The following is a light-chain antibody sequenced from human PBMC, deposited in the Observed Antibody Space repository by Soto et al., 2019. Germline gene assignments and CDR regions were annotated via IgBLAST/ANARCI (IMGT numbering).Light chain of an antibody. V-gene: IGLV1-47*01. CDR3: TVWDDSLRGRL. J-gene: IGLJ2*01. CDR2: RNN. Sequence: QLVLTQPPPASGTPGQRVTISCSGSSSNIESNFVYWYQQFPGTAPRLLIYRNNQRPSGVPDRFSGSKSGTSASLAISALRSEDEADYYCTVWDDSLRGRLFGGGTKVTVL. CDR1: SSNIESNF.